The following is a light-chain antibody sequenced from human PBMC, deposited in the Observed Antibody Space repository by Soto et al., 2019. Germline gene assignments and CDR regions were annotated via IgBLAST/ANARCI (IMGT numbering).Light chain of an antibody. J-gene: IGKJ4*01. CDR1: QSVSSY. CDR3: QQRIDWPLT. Sequence: EIVLTQSPGTLSLSPGERATLSCRASQSVSSYLAWYQQKPGQAPRLLIYDASTRATGIPARFSGSGSGTDFTLTISSLEPEDFAVYYCQQRIDWPLTFGGGTKV. V-gene: IGKV3-11*01. CDR2: DAS.